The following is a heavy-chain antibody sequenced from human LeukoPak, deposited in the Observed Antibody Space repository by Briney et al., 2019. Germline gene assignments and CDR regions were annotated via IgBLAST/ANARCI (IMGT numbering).Heavy chain of an antibody. CDR3: ARVYRPSGSHEYYFDY. J-gene: IGHJ4*02. CDR2: FNHNWGA. V-gene: IGHV4-34*01. CDR1: SGSFSGYY. D-gene: IGHD1-26*01. Sequence: SETLSLTCAVYSGSFSGYYWTWFRQPPGKGLEWIGEFNHNWGAKYNPSLKSRVTISVDTSKNHLSLSLNSVTAADTAVYYCARVYRPSGSHEYYFDYWGQGTLVTVSS.